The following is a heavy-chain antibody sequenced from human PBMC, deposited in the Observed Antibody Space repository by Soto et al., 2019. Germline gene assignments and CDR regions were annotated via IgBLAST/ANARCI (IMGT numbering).Heavy chain of an antibody. CDR3: AKKSVVVAVAGGRFDY. V-gene: IGHV3-23*01. CDR2: ISGSAGST. CDR1: GFTFSSYA. Sequence: GGSLRLSCAASGFTFSSYAISWVRQAPGKGLEWVSAISGSAGSTYYADSVKGRFTISRDNSKNTLYLHMNSLRVEDTAVYYCAKKSVVVAVAGGRFDYWGQGTLVTV. D-gene: IGHD6-19*01. J-gene: IGHJ4*02.